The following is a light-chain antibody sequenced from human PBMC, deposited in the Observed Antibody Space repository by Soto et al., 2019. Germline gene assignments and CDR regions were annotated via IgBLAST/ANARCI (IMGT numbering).Light chain of an antibody. CDR1: SGHSGYI. CDR3: ETWDINTHVV. CDR2: LEGSGSY. J-gene: IGLJ2*01. Sequence: QLVLTQSSSASASLGSSVKLTCTLSSGHSGYIIAWHQQQPGKAPRYLMKLEGSGSYNKGSGVPDRFSGSSSEADRYLTISNLQFEDEADYYCETWDINTHVVFGGGTKLTVL. V-gene: IGLV4-60*02.